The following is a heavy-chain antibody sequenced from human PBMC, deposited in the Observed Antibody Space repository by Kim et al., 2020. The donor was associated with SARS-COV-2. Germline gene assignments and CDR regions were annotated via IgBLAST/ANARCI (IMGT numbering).Heavy chain of an antibody. CDR3: CAAPEALHYYYAMDV. D-gene: IGHD2-21*01. Sequence: GGSLRLSCAASGFTFSRYDMRWVRQAPGKGLEWVSVIGTDGDTYYPGSSMDRLSTSSGDDKNSSQFLLISLMTSEAAANYYCAAPEALHYYYAMDVWGKG. V-gene: IGHV3-13*01. CDR1: GFTFSRYD. J-gene: IGHJ6*03. CDR2: IGTDGDT.